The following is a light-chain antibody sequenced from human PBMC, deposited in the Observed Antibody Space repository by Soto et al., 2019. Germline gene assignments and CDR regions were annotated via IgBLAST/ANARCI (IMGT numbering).Light chain of an antibody. CDR2: EAS. J-gene: IGKJ4*01. Sequence: DIQLTQSPSLLSASIGDRVTITCRASHDISTFLAWYQQKPGKAPKLLIYEASTLQSGVPSRFSGSGSGTEFTLTINSLQPEDFATYYCQQVNVYPSTFGGGTKVDIK. CDR3: QQVNVYPST. V-gene: IGKV1-9*01. CDR1: HDISTF.